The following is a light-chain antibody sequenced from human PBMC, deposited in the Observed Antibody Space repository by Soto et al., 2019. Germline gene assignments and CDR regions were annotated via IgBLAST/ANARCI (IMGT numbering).Light chain of an antibody. V-gene: IGKV1-5*01. CDR1: QSISSW. CDR3: QQYNSYSLSWK. CDR2: DAS. J-gene: IGKJ1*01. Sequence: IQMTQSPSSLSASVGDRVTITCRASQSISSWLAWYQQKPGKAPKLLIYDASSLESGVPSRFSGSGSGTEFTLTISSLQPDDFATYYCQQYNSYSLSWKYGQGTKV.